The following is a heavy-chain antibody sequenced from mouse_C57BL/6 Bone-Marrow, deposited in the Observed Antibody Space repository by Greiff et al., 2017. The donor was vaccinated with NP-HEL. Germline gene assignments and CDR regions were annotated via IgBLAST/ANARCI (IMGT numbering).Heavy chain of an antibody. J-gene: IGHJ2*01. CDR1: GFTFSNYW. V-gene: IGHV6-3*01. D-gene: IGHD2-2*01. CDR3: TAWFYYFDY. CDR2: IRLKSDNYAT. Sequence: EVMLVESGGGLVQPGGSMKLSCVASGFTFSNYWMNWVRQSPEKGLEWVAQIRLKSDNYATHYAESVKGRFTISRDDSKSSVYLQMNNLRAEDTGIYYCTAWFYYFDYWGQGTTLTVSS.